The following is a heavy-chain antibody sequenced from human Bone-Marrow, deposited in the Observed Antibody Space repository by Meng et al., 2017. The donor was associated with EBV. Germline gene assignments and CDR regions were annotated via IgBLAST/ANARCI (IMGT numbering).Heavy chain of an antibody. D-gene: IGHD5-18*01. J-gene: IGHJ4*02. CDR3: ARDNVDTAMVPH. Sequence: VHLQGPGQGLVKPSETLSLTCTVSGGSVSSGSYYWSWIRQPPGKGLEWIGYIYYSGSTNYNPSLKSRVTISVDTSKNQFSLKLSSVTAADTAVYYCARDNVDTAMVPHWGQGTLVTVSS. V-gene: IGHV4-61*01. CDR2: IYYSGST. CDR1: GGSVSSGSYY.